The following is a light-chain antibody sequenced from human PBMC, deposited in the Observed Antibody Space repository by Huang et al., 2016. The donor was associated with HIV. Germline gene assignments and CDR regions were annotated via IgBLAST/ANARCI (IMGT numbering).Light chain of an antibody. Sequence: DIQMTQSPSSLSASIGDRVTITCRAGQNIHSYLNWYQQKPGKAPKHLIFGASNLHSGVASRFRGGRSGTDFILTINSLQPEDCATYYCQQSHSSSAWTFGQGTRVEIK. V-gene: IGKV1-39*01. CDR2: GAS. CDR1: QNIHSY. CDR3: QQSHSSSAWT. J-gene: IGKJ1*01.